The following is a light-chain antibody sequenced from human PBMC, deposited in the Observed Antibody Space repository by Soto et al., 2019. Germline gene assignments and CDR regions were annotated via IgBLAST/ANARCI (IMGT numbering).Light chain of an antibody. Sequence: QSVLTQPPSASGSPGQSVTISCNGTSSDVGGYNYVSWYQQFPGQAPKLMIYEVTKRPSGVPDRFSGSKSGNTASLTVSGLQAEDEADFYCSSYAGRNGVVFGGGTKVTVL. CDR3: SSYAGRNGVV. CDR1: SSDVGGYNY. CDR2: EVT. J-gene: IGLJ2*01. V-gene: IGLV2-8*01.